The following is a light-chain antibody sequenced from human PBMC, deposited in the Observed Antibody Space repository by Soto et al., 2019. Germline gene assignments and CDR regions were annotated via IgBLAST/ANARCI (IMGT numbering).Light chain of an antibody. V-gene: IGKV1-17*01. CDR2: AAS. Sequence: DIQMTQSPPSLSASVGDRVTITCRASQAIRNDLGWYQQKPAKAPKRLIYAASSLESGVPSRFSGSGSGTEFTLTISSLQPEDSATYYCLQHKTYPRTFGQGTKVDIK. CDR1: QAIRND. J-gene: IGKJ1*01. CDR3: LQHKTYPRT.